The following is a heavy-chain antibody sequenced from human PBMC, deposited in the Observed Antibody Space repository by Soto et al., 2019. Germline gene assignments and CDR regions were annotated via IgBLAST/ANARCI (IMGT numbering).Heavy chain of an antibody. D-gene: IGHD3-22*01. Sequence: PGESLKISCKGSGYSFTSYWIGWVRQMPGKGLEWMGIIYPGDSDTRYSPSFQGQVTISADKSISTAYLQWSSLKASDTAMYYCASVPSLYYYDSSGYPFDPWGQGTLVTVSS. CDR3: ASVPSLYYYDSSGYPFDP. CDR1: GYSFTSYW. V-gene: IGHV5-51*01. CDR2: IYPGDSDT. J-gene: IGHJ5*02.